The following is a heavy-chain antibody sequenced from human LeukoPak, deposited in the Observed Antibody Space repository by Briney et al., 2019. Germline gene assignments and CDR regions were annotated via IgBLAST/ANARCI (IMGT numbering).Heavy chain of an antibody. CDR1: GGTFTSSA. D-gene: IGHD3-3*01. Sequence: SVKVSSKASGGTFTSSAISWVRQAPGHGPEWRGGIIAIFGTANYAQKFQGRVTITTDESTSTAYMELSSLRSEDTAVYYCARGVDPHYYYYLDVWGKGTTVTVSS. V-gene: IGHV1-69*05. CDR2: IIAIFGTA. CDR3: ARGVDPHYYYYLDV. J-gene: IGHJ6*03.